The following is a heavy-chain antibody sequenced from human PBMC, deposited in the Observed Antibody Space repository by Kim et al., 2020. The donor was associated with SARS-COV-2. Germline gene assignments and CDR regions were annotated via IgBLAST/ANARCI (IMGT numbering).Heavy chain of an antibody. V-gene: IGHV1-69*13. D-gene: IGHD6-19*01. J-gene: IGHJ4*02. CDR3: AGVWQWLGFNY. CDR1: GGTFSSYG. Sequence: SVKVSCKASGGTFSSYGISWVRQAPGQGLEWMGGIIPIFGTANYAQKFQGRVTITADESTSTAYMELSSLRSEDTAVYYCAGVWQWLGFNYWGQGTLVTVSS. CDR2: IIPIFGTA.